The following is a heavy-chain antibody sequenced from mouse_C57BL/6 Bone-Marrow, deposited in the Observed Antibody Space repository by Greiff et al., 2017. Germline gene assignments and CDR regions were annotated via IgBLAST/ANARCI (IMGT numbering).Heavy chain of an antibody. CDR2: ISYDGSN. V-gene: IGHV3-6*01. Sequence: EVHLVESGPGLVKPSQSLSLTCSVTGYSITSGYYWNWIRQFPGHKLEWMGYISYDGSNNYNPSLKTRISIPRDPSNNQLFLKLNSVTTEDKATYYCARARFHSNYFDSWGQGTTLTVSS. CDR1: GYSITSGYY. CDR3: ARARFHSNYFDS. D-gene: IGHD2-5*01. J-gene: IGHJ2*01.